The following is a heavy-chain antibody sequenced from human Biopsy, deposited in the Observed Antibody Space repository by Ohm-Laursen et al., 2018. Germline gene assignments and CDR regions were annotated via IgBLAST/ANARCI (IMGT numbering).Heavy chain of an antibody. V-gene: IGHV1-69*01. J-gene: IGHJ6*02. CDR2: IIPMFGPA. CDR1: GDSFSNYP. D-gene: IGHD1-26*01. Sequence: SSVKVSCKVSGDSFSNYPISWVRQAPGQGLEWMGGIIPMFGPANYAQKFQGRVTITADESTSTAYMELSSLRSEDTAVYYCASSNSGTYDVWGQGTTVTVSS. CDR3: ASSNSGTYDV.